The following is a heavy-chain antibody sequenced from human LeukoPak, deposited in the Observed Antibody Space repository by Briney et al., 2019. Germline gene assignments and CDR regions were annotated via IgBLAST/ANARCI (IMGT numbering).Heavy chain of an antibody. D-gene: IGHD6-13*01. Sequence: TGGSLRLSCAASGFTFSDYYMSWIRQAPGKGLEWVSYISSSGSTIYYADSVKGRFTISRDNAKNSLYLQMNSLRAEDTAVYYCARDQMRQLVHIDYMDVWGKGTTVTISS. CDR1: GFTFSDYY. CDR2: ISSSGSTI. J-gene: IGHJ6*03. CDR3: ARDQMRQLVHIDYMDV. V-gene: IGHV3-11*01.